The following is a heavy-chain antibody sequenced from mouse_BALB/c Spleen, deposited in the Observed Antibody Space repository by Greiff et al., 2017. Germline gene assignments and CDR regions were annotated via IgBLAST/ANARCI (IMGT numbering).Heavy chain of an antibody. J-gene: IGHJ1*01. D-gene: IGHD1-1*01. CDR1: GYSFTGYT. Sequence: EVHLVESGPELVKPGASMKISCKASGYSFTGYTMNWVKQSHGKNLEWIGLINPYNGGTSYNQKFKGKATLTVDKSSSTAYMELLSLTSEDSAVYYCAKGGPYYYGSSWYFDVWGAGTTVTVSS. V-gene: IGHV1-18*01. CDR2: INPYNGGT. CDR3: AKGGPYYYGSSWYFDV.